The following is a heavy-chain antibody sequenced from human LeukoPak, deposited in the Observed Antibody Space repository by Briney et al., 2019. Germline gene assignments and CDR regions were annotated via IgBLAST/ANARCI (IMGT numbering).Heavy chain of an antibody. CDR2: TKQDGSEK. V-gene: IGHV3-7*05. CDR3: ASTFGLGAF. J-gene: IGHJ4*02. CDR1: GFTFSSYW. D-gene: IGHD3/OR15-3a*01. Sequence: PGGSLRLSCAASGFTFSSYWMSWVRQAPGKGLEWVANTKQDGSEKNYVDSVKGRFTIARDNAKNSLYLQMNSLRAEDTAVYYCASTFGLGAFWGQGTLVTVSS.